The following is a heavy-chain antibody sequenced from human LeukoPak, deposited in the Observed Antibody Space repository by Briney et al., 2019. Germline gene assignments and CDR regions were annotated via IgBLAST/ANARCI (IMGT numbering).Heavy chain of an antibody. Sequence: GGSLRLSCVASGFSFSSNYMSWVRQAPGKGLEWVSVIYTSGSTYYAASVKGRFTISRDNAKNSLYLQMNSLRAEDTAVYYCARSFAYWGQGTLVTVSS. CDR3: ARSFAY. CDR2: IYTSGST. J-gene: IGHJ4*02. V-gene: IGHV3-53*01. CDR1: GFSFSSNY.